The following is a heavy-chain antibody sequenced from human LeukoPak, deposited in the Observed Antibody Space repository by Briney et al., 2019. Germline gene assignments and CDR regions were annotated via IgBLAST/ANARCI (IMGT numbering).Heavy chain of an antibody. J-gene: IGHJ3*02. V-gene: IGHV3-7*01. D-gene: IGHD1-1*01. CDR1: GFTFSSYW. CDR2: IKQDGSEK. Sequence: GGSLRLSCAASGFTFSSYWMSWVRQAPGKGLKWVANIKQDGSEKYYVDSVKGRFTISRDNAKNSLYLQMNSLRAEDTAVYYCARDRYRLVPYDAFDIWGQGTMVTVSS. CDR3: ARDRYRLVPYDAFDI.